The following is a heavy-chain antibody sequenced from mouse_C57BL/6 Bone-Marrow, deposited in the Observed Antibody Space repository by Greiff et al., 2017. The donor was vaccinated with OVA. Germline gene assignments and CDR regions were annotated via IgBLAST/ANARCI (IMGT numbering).Heavy chain of an antibody. CDR1: GYTFTSYW. D-gene: IGHD1-1*02. CDR3: AWRYYADY. V-gene: IGHV1-7*01. CDR2: INPSSGYT. J-gene: IGHJ2*01. Sequence: QVQLQQSGAELAKPGASVKLSCKASGYTFTSYWMHWVKQRPGQGLEWIGYINPSSGYTKYNQKFKDKATLTAYKSSSTAYMQLSSLTYEDSAVSYCAWRYYADYWGQGTTLTVSS.